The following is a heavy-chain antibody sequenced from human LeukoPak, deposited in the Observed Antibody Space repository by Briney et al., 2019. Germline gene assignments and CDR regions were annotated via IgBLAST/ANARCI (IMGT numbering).Heavy chain of an antibody. J-gene: IGHJ4*02. Sequence: GSLRLSCAASGFTFSSYAMSWVRQAPGKGLEWVSPISGSGDSTYYADSVKGRFTISRDNSKNTLYLQMNSLRAEDTAVYYRAKGRGFTSTSCYNYWGQGTLVTVSS. CDR1: GFTFSSYA. D-gene: IGHD2-2*02. CDR3: AKGRGFTSTSCYNY. CDR2: ISGSGDST. V-gene: IGHV3-23*01.